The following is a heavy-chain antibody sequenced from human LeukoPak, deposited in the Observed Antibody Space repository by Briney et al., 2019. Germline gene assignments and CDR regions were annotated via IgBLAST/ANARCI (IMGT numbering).Heavy chain of an antibody. V-gene: IGHV3-48*02. CDR2: ISSSSSTI. D-gene: IGHD2-2*01. CDR1: GLTVSSYS. CDR3: ARGGVVVVPAARLPRGYFNY. J-gene: IGHJ4*02. Sequence: GGSLRLSCVASGLTVSSYSMNWVRQAPGKGLEWVSYISSSSSTIYYADSVKGRFTISRDNAKNSLDLQMNSLRDEDTAVYYCARGGVVVVPAARLPRGYFNYWGRGTLVTVSS.